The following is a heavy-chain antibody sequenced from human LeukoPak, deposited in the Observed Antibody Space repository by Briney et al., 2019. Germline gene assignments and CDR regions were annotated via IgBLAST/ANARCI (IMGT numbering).Heavy chain of an antibody. CDR2: SNPRGGT. D-gene: IGHD1-1*01. V-gene: IGHV1-2*04. CDR1: GDTFTGYY. CDR3: ARGKDNADDFDY. Sequence: ASVKVSCKASGDTFTGYYMHWVRQAPGQGGEWRGWSNPRGGTKYAQKSQGWGRMTRETCISTAYMERSRVGCDETAVYYCARGKDNADDFDYWGHGTLFTVSS. J-gene: IGHJ4*01.